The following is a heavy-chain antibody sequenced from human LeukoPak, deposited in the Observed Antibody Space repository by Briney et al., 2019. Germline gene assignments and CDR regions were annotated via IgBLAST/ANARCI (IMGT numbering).Heavy chain of an antibody. Sequence: SETLSLTCAVYGGSFSGYYWSWIRQPPGKGLEWIGEINHSGSTNYNPSLKSRVTISVDTSKNQFSLKLSSVTAADTAVYYCARGLTWSGLDYWGQGTLVTVSS. D-gene: IGHD3-3*01. CDR1: GGSFSGYY. J-gene: IGHJ4*02. CDR2: INHSGST. V-gene: IGHV4-34*01. CDR3: ARGLTWSGLDY.